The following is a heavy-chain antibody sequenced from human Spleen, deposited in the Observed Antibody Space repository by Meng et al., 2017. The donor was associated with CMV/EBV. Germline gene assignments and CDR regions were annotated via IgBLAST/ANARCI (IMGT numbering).Heavy chain of an antibody. J-gene: IGHJ4*02. Sequence: VHLQESGPGLVNPSQTLSLTCTVSVGSFSGYYWSWIRQPPGKGLEWIGEINHSGSTNYNPSLKSRVTISVDTSKNQFSLKLSSVTAADTAVYYCARVRGDIVLMVYASHFDYWGQGTLVTVSS. D-gene: IGHD2-8*01. V-gene: IGHV4-34*09. CDR1: VGSFSGYY. CDR3: ARVRGDIVLMVYASHFDY. CDR2: INHSGST.